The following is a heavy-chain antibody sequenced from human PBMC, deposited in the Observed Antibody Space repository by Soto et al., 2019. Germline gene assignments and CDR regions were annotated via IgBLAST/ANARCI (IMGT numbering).Heavy chain of an antibody. Sequence: GGSLRLSCAASGFTFSSYWMHWVRQAPGKGLVWVSRIKGDGSETNYADSVKGRFTISRDNAKNTLYLQLNSLRAEDTAVYYCLRGNSGYGNFDYWGQGTRVTVSA. J-gene: IGHJ4*02. CDR2: IKGDGSET. CDR3: LRGNSGYGNFDY. V-gene: IGHV3-74*01. CDR1: GFTFSSYW. D-gene: IGHD5-12*01.